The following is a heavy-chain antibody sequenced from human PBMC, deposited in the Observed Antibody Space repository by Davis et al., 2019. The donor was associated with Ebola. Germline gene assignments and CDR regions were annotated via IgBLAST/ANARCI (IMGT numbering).Heavy chain of an antibody. Sequence: SETLSLTCTVSGGSISSSSYYWGWIRQPPGKGLEWIGSIYYSGNTYYNPSLKSRVTISADTPKKQFSLKLSSVTAADTAVYYCATEVYSGYDYFFEYWGQGTLVTVSS. CDR3: ATEVYSGYDYFFEY. CDR2: IYYSGNT. D-gene: IGHD5-12*01. J-gene: IGHJ4*02. V-gene: IGHV4-39*01. CDR1: GGSISSSSYY.